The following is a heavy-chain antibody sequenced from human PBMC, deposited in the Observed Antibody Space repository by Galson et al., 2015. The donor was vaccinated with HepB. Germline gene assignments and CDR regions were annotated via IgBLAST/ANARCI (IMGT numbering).Heavy chain of an antibody. J-gene: IGHJ5*02. V-gene: IGHV4-34*01. Sequence: SETLSLTCAVYGGSLSGYYWSWIRQPPGKGLEWIGEINHSGSTNYNPSLKSRVTISVDTSKNQFSLKLSSVTAADTAVYYCARGRNIPEGVDISSSYWFDPWGQGTLVTVSS. D-gene: IGHD6-6*01. CDR3: ARGRNIPEGVDISSSYWFDP. CDR2: INHSGST. CDR1: GGSLSGYY.